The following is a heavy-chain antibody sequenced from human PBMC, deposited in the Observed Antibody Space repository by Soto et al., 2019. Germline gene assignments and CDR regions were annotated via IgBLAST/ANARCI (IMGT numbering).Heavy chain of an antibody. CDR3: ASDYNWNFVRWFDP. V-gene: IGHV6-1*01. CDR2: TYHRSKWYN. Sequence: SQTLSLTCVISGDSVSSNSAAWNWIRQSPSRGLEWLGRTYHRSKWYNDYAVSVKSRITINPDTSKNQFSLQLNSVTPEDTAVYYCASDYNWNFVRWFDPWGQGTLVTVYS. D-gene: IGHD1-7*01. CDR1: GDSVSSNSAA. J-gene: IGHJ5*02.